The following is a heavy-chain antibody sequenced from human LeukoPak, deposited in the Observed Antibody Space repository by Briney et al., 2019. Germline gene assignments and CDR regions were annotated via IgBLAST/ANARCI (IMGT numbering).Heavy chain of an antibody. V-gene: IGHV3-21*01. CDR2: ISSSSSYI. D-gene: IGHD4-11*01. CDR3: ARAPTVRSGAFDI. CDR1: GFTFSSYA. Sequence: GGSLRLSCAASGFTFSSYAMSWVRQAPGKGLEWVSAISSSSSYIYYADSVKGRFTISRDNAKNSLYLQMNSLRAEDTAVYYCARAPTVRSGAFDIWGQGTMVTVSS. J-gene: IGHJ3*02.